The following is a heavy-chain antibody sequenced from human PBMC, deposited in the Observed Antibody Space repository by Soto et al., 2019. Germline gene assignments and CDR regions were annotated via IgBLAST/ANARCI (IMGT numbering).Heavy chain of an antibody. CDR1: GGAISSYY. Sequence: SETLSLTCTVSGGAISSYYWSWIRQPPGKGLEWIGYIYYSGSTNYNPSLKSRVTISVETSKNQFSLKLSSVTAAETAVYYCARSGSWSDYGMDVWGQGTRVTVSS. CDR2: IYYSGST. D-gene: IGHD1-26*01. V-gene: IGHV4-59*01. J-gene: IGHJ6*02. CDR3: ARSGSWSDYGMDV.